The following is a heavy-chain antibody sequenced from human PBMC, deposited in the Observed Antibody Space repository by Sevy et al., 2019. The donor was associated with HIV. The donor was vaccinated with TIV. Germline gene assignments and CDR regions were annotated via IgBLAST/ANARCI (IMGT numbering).Heavy chain of an antibody. Sequence: SETLSLTCTVSGGSISSYYWSWIRQPPGKGLEYIGYIHYTGSTNYNPSLKTRVTTSVDTSKNQFSLKLSSVTAADTAIYYCARGGPNQHQLDYFDYWGQGTLVTVSS. CDR1: GGSISSYY. D-gene: IGHD1-1*01. CDR2: IHYTGST. V-gene: IGHV4-59*01. J-gene: IGHJ4*02. CDR3: ARGGPNQHQLDYFDY.